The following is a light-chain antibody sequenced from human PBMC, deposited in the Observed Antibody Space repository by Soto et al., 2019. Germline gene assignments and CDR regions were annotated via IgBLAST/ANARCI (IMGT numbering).Light chain of an antibody. CDR3: QHGYVAPYS. CDR1: QDINVY. J-gene: IGKJ2*03. CDR2: SAS. Sequence: DIQMTQSPSSVSASIGDTVTITCRASQDINVYLNWYQQKPGEVPKLLIYSASTLHSGVPSRFTGSGSETDFKLTIRSLPPEDFANYYCQHGYVAPYSFGQGTKVDI. V-gene: IGKV1-39*01.